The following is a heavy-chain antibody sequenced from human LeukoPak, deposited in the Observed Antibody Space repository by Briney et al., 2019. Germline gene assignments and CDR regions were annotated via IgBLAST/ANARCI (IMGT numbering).Heavy chain of an antibody. J-gene: IGHJ4*02. Sequence: ASVKVSCKASGYTFTSYDINWVRQATGQGLEWMGWMNPNSGNTGYAQKFQGRVTMTRNTSISTAYMELSSLRSEDPAVYYCARGLGAYSTYYFDYWGQGTLVTVSS. D-gene: IGHD2-21*01. V-gene: IGHV1-8*01. CDR2: MNPNSGNT. CDR1: GYTFTSYD. CDR3: ARGLGAYSTYYFDY.